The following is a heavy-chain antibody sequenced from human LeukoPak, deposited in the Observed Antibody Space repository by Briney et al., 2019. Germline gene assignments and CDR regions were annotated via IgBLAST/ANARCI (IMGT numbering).Heavy chain of an antibody. CDR2: ISSTGSYT. Sequence: GGSLRLSCTVSGFTFSSYAMSWVRQAPGKGLQWVSAISSTGSYTYHAESVKGRFTISRDNSKNTLYLQMNSLRVEDTAVYYCARRGESTNYGDYRFDSWGQGTLAFVSS. CDR3: ARRGESTNYGDYRFDS. D-gene: IGHD4-17*01. V-gene: IGHV3-23*01. J-gene: IGHJ4*02. CDR1: GFTFSSYA.